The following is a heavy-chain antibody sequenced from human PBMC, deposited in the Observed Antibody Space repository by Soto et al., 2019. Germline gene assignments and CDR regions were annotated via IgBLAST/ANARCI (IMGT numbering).Heavy chain of an antibody. J-gene: IGHJ3*02. Sequence: QVQLVQSGAEVKKPGSSVKVSCKASGGTFSSYAISWVRQAPGQGLEWMGGIIPIFGTENYAQKFQGRVTITAYESTSTAYMELSSLRSEDTAVYYCATDSTDSSGYYASDAFDIWGQGTMVTGSS. D-gene: IGHD3-22*01. V-gene: IGHV1-69*01. CDR3: ATDSTDSSGYYASDAFDI. CDR1: GGTFSSYA. CDR2: IIPIFGTE.